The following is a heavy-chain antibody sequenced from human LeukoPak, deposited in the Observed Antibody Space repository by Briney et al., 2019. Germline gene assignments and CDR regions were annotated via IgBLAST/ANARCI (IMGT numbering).Heavy chain of an antibody. V-gene: IGHV3-53*01. Sequence: GGSLRLSCAASGFTASSNYMSWVRQAPGKGLEWVSVIYSGGSTYYADSVKGRFTISRDNSKNTLYLQMNSLRAEDTAVYYCARGSGLAAFDIWGQGTMVTVSS. CDR3: ARGSGLAAFDI. J-gene: IGHJ3*02. D-gene: IGHD3-3*01. CDR1: GFTASSNY. CDR2: IYSGGST.